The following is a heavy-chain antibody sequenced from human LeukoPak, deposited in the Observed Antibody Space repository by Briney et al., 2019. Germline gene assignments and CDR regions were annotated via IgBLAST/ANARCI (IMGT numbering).Heavy chain of an antibody. V-gene: IGHV4-34*01. Sequence: SETLSLTCAVYGGSFSGYYWSWIRQPPGKGLEWIGEINHSGSTNYNPSLKSRVTISVDTSKNQFSLKLSSVTAADTAVYYCARDDDDFWSGSDYWGQGTLVTVSS. CDR1: GGSFSGYY. CDR2: INHSGST. D-gene: IGHD3-3*01. J-gene: IGHJ4*02. CDR3: ARDDDDFWSGSDY.